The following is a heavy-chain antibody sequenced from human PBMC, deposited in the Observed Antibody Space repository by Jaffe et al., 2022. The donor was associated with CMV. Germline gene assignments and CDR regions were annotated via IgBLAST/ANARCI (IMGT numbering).Heavy chain of an antibody. CDR1: GFTFSSYE. J-gene: IGHJ4*02. D-gene: IGHD6-19*01. V-gene: IGHV3-48*03. CDR3: ATEVPGAGMD. Sequence: EVQLVESGGGLVQPGGSLRLSCAASGFTFSSYEMNWVRRAPGKGLEWVSYISSGGSTMYYADSVKGRFTISRDNAKNSLYLQMSSLRAEDTAVYYCATEVPGAGMDWGQGTLVTVSS. CDR2: ISSGGSTM.